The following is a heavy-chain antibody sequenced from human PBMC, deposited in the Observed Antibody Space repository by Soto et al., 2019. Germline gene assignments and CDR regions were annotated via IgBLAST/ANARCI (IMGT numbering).Heavy chain of an antibody. CDR1: GGSFSGYY. D-gene: IGHD2-21*01. V-gene: IGHV4-34*01. Sequence: QVQLQQWGAGLLKPSETLSLTCAVYGGSFSGYYWSWIRQPPGKGLEWIGEINHSGSTNYNPSLKSRVTISVDTSKNQFSLKLSSVTAADTAVYYCARGRLALGDFHFDYWGQGTLVTVSS. J-gene: IGHJ4*02. CDR3: ARGRLALGDFHFDY. CDR2: INHSGST.